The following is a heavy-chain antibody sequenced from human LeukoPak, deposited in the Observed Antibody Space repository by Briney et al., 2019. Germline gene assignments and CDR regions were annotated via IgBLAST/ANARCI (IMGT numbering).Heavy chain of an antibody. CDR2: ISSSSSYI. V-gene: IGHV3-21*01. D-gene: IGHD3-22*01. CDR3: ARDDGSYYDSSGFDY. Sequence: PGGSLRLSSAASAFTFSSYSMNRVRQAPGKGLEWVSSISSSSSYIYYADSLKGRFTISRDNAKNSLYLQMNSQRAEDTAVYYCARDDGSYYDSSGFDYWGQGTLVTVSS. CDR1: AFTFSSYS. J-gene: IGHJ4*02.